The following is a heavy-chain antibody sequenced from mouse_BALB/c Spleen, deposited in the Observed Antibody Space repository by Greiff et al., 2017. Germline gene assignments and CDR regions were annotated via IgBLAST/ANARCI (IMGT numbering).Heavy chain of an antibody. Sequence: QVQLQQSGAELVKPGASVKLSCKASGYTFTSYWMHWVKQRPGQGLEWIGEINPSNGRTNYNEKFKSKATLTVDKSSSTAYMQLSSLTSEDSAVYYCARYDYDGFDYWGQGTTLTVSS. CDR2: INPSNGRT. CDR3: ARYDYDGFDY. J-gene: IGHJ2*01. CDR1: GYTFTSYW. V-gene: IGHV1S81*02. D-gene: IGHD2-4*01.